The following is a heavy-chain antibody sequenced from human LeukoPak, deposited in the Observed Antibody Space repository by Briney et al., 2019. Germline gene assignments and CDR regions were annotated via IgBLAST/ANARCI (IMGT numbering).Heavy chain of an antibody. J-gene: IGHJ4*02. CDR1: GFTFSSRDW. V-gene: IGHV3-23*01. Sequence: PGGSLRLSCVASGFTFSSRDWMTWVRQAPGKGLEWVSGILGGAGSTYYADSVKGRFTFSRDNSKNTMYLQMNSLRAEDTAVYYCAHGSMYQLDYWGQGTLVTVSS. D-gene: IGHD2-2*01. CDR2: ILGGAGST. CDR3: AHGSMYQLDY.